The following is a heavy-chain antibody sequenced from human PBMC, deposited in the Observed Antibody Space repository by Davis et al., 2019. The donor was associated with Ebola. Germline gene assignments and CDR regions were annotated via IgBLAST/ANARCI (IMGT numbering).Heavy chain of an antibody. V-gene: IGHV3-9*01. CDR2: ISRNSVNI. J-gene: IGHJ3*02. CDR1: GFAFGDSA. Sequence: SLKISCAASGFAFGDSAMHWVRQAPGKGLEWVSGISRNSVNIIYADSVKGRFIISRDNSKNTLYLQMNSLRAEDTAVYYCAKGLAGYSYVNDAFDIWGQGTMVTVSS. D-gene: IGHD5-18*01. CDR3: AKGLAGYSYVNDAFDI.